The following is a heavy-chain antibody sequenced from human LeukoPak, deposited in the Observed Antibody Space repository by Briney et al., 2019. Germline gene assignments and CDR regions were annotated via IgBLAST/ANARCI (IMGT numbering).Heavy chain of an antibody. CDR2: ISSTSNYI. CDR1: GFTFSTYA. V-gene: IGHV3-21*01. D-gene: IGHD2-2*01. Sequence: GGSLRLSCAASGFTFSTYAISWVRQAPGKGLEWVSCISSTSNYIFYADSVRGRFTISRDNAKNSLYLQMDSLRAEDTAVYYCAKDAWSCSGNSCPQYYYYMDVWGKGTTVTVSS. CDR3: AKDAWSCSGNSCPQYYYYMDV. J-gene: IGHJ6*03.